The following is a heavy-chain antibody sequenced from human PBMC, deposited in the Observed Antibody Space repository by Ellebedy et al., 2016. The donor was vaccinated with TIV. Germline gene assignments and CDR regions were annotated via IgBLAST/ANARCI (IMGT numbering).Heavy chain of an antibody. J-gene: IGHJ4*02. V-gene: IGHV1-69*13. Sequence: SVKVSCKASGATFSGSAISWVRQAPGLGLEWIGGIIAIFGTTKYAQKFQGRVAITADQLTTTSYMELSGLRFEDTAIYYCARHIGYSNGPSEYWGQGSLVTVSS. CDR3: ARHIGYSNGPSEY. CDR1: GATFSGSA. CDR2: IIAIFGTT. D-gene: IGHD6-19*01.